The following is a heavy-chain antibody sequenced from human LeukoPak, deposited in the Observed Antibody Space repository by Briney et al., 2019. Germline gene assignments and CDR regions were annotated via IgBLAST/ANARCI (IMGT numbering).Heavy chain of an antibody. Sequence: GGSLRLSXAASGFTFDDYGMSWVRQAPGKGLEWVSGINWNGGSTGYADSVKGRFTISRDNAKNSLYLQMNSLRAEDTALYYCARGGVSSSWYSXAFDXXGQGXMVTVXS. CDR3: ARGGVSSSWYSXAFDX. CDR1: GFTFDDYG. CDR2: INWNGGST. D-gene: IGHD6-13*01. V-gene: IGHV3-20*04. J-gene: IGHJ3*01.